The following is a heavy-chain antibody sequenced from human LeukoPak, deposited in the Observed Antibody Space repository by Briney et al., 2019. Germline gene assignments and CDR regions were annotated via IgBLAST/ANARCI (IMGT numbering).Heavy chain of an antibody. D-gene: IGHD2-2*01. CDR2: IYSGGST. CDR1: GFTVSSNY. J-gene: IGHJ4*02. Sequence: GGSLRLSCVASGFTVSSNYMSWVRQAPGKGLEWVSVIYSGGSTYYADSVKGRFTISRDNSKNTLYLQMNSLRAEDTAVYYCARDRREGCSSTSCSPLGYWGQGTLVTVSS. V-gene: IGHV3-53*01. CDR3: ARDRREGCSSTSCSPLGY.